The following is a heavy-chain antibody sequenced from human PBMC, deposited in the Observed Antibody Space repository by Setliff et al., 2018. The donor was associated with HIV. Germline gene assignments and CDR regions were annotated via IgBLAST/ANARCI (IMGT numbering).Heavy chain of an antibody. V-gene: IGHV3-30*02. D-gene: IGHD3-3*01. Sequence: GGSLRLSCAASGFRFETFGMYWVRQAPGKGLEWVAFIRHDGSYAYHADSVKGRFTMSRDNSKNTLYLQMNSLKSEDTAIYYCTTGSNSFWSGYSKHWGQGALVTVS. CDR2: IRHDGSYA. J-gene: IGHJ4*02. CDR3: TTGSNSFWSGYSKH. CDR1: GFRFETFG.